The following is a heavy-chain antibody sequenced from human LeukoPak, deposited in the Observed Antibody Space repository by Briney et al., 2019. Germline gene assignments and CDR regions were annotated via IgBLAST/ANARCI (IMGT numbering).Heavy chain of an antibody. Sequence: SETLSLTCTVSGGSISSSSYYWGWIRQPPGKGLEWIGSIYYSGSTYYNPSLKSRVTISVDTSKNQFSLKLSSVTAADTAVYCCARGEVRWFGELPPPDYWGQGTLVTVSS. V-gene: IGHV4-39*07. CDR3: ARGEVRWFGELPPPDY. J-gene: IGHJ4*02. CDR2: IYYSGST. D-gene: IGHD3-10*01. CDR1: GGSISSSSYY.